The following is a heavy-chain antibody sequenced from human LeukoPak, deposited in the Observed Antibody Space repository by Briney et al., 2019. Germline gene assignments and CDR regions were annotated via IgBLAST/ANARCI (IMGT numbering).Heavy chain of an antibody. Sequence: SETLSLTCTASSGSISTSNYYWGWVRQPPGKALEWIGNIFYSGSTYYNPSLKSRVTISVDTSKNQFSLKLSSVTAADTAVYYCARLLGVIRGFRYMDVWGKGTTVTISS. CDR1: SGSISTSNYY. V-gene: IGHV4-39*01. CDR3: ARLLGVIRGFRYMDV. CDR2: IFYSGST. D-gene: IGHD3-10*01. J-gene: IGHJ6*03.